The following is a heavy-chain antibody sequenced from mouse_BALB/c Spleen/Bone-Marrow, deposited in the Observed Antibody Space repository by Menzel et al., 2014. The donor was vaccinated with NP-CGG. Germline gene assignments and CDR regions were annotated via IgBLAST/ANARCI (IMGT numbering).Heavy chain of an antibody. J-gene: IGHJ3*01. V-gene: IGHV1S34*01. CDR1: GYSFTGYY. CDR2: ISCYNGAI. Sequence: LVKTGASVKISCKASGYSFTGYYMHWVKQSHGKSFELIGYISCYNGAISYNQKFKGKATFTVDTSSSTAYMQFNSLTSEDSAVYYCARSAPYCNWRFAYWGQGTLVTVSA. D-gene: IGHD2-1*01. CDR3: ARSAPYCNWRFAY.